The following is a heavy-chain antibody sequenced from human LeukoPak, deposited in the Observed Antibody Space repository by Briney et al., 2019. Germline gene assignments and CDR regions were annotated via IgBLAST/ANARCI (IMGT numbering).Heavy chain of an antibody. V-gene: IGHV3-48*02. CDR3: AREFTWQRGYYFDY. CDR1: GFTVSSNY. Sequence: GGSLRLSCAASGFTVSSNYMTWVRQAPGKGLEWVSYISSSSSTIYYADSVKGRFTISRDNAKNSLYLQMNSLRDEDTAVYYCAREFTWQRGYYFDYWGQGTLVTVSS. J-gene: IGHJ4*02. CDR2: ISSSSSTI. D-gene: IGHD3-16*01.